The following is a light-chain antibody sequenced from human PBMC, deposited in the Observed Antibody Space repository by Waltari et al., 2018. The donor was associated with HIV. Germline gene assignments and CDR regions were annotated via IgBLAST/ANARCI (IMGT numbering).Light chain of an antibody. CDR1: SGLNVGTYR. V-gene: IGLV5-45*01. CDR3: MIWHSSAWV. CDR2: YKSDSDK. Sequence: QAVLTQPASLSASPGASASLTCPFRSGLNVGTYRIYWYQHKPGSPPQYLLRYKSDSDKQQGSGVPSRFSGSKDASANAGILLISGLQSEDEADYYCMIWHSSAWVFGGGTKLTVL. J-gene: IGLJ3*02.